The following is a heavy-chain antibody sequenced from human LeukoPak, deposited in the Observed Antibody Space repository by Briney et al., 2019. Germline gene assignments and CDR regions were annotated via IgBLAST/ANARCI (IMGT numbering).Heavy chain of an antibody. Sequence: PGGSLRLSCAASGFTFSSYSMNWVRQAPGKGLEWVSSISKSSSYIYYADSVKGRFTISRDNAKNSLYLQMNSLRAEDTAVYYCARVMMIVVVNPAGDAFDIWGQGTMVTVSS. D-gene: IGHD3-22*01. V-gene: IGHV3-21*01. CDR3: ARVMMIVVVNPAGDAFDI. CDR2: ISKSSSYI. J-gene: IGHJ3*02. CDR1: GFTFSSYS.